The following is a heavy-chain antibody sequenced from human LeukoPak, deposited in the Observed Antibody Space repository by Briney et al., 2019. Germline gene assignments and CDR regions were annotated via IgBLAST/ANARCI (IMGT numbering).Heavy chain of an antibody. CDR1: GGSFSGYY. D-gene: IGHD3-10*01. CDR2: INHSGST. J-gene: IGHJ6*02. V-gene: IGHV4-34*01. CDR3: ARAPGAMVRGVIPYYYYGMDV. Sequence: SETLSLTCAVYGGSFSGYYWSWIRQPPGKGLEWIGEINHSGSTNYNPSLKSRVTISVDTSKNQFSLKLSSVTAADTAEYYCARAPGAMVRGVIPYYYYGMDVWGQGTTVTVSS.